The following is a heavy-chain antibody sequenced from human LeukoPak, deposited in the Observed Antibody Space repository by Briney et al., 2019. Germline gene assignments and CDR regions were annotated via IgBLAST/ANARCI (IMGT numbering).Heavy chain of an antibody. CDR2: ISGSGGST. CDR1: GFTFSSYA. CDR3: ARVSTYYYGMDV. J-gene: IGHJ6*02. D-gene: IGHD2/OR15-2a*01. Sequence: PGGSLRLSCAASGFTFSSYAMSWVRQAPGKGLEWVSAISGSGGSTYYADSVKGRFTISRDNSKNTLYLQMNSLRAEDTAVYYCARVSTYYYGMDVWGQGTTVTVSS. V-gene: IGHV3-23*01.